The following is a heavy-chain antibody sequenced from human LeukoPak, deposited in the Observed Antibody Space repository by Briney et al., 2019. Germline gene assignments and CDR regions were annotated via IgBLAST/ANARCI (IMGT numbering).Heavy chain of an antibody. J-gene: IGHJ6*02. CDR1: GYTFTSYD. D-gene: IGHD2-8*01. CDR2: MNPNSGNT. CDR3: ALMVYATLPLSDYYGMDV. Sequence: ASVTVSCKASGYTFTSYDINWVRQATGQGLEWMGWMNPNSGNTGYAQKFQGRVTMTRNTSISTAYMELSSLRSEDTAVYYCALMVYATLPLSDYYGMDVWGQGTTVTVSS. V-gene: IGHV1-8*01.